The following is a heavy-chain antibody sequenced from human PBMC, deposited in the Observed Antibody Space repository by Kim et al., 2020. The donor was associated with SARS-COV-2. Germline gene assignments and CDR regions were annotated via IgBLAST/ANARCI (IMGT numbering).Heavy chain of an antibody. Sequence: GGSLRLSCAASGFTFDNYAMHWVRQAPGKGLEWVAGIRWDGGSIDYADSVKGRFTISRDNAKNSLYLQMNSLRVEDTALYYCAKDGGPGYSSSWDDWYFAPWGRGTLVTVSP. J-gene: IGHJ2*01. D-gene: IGHD6-13*01. V-gene: IGHV3-9*01. CDR3: AKDGGPGYSSSWDDWYFAP. CDR2: IRWDGGSI. CDR1: GFTFDNYA.